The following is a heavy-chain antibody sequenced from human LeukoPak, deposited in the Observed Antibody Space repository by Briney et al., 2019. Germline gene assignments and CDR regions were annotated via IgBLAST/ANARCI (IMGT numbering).Heavy chain of an antibody. CDR2: IKQDGSEK. V-gene: IGHV3-7*01. D-gene: IGHD2-21*02. Sequence: GGSLRLSCAASGFTFSSYWMSWVRQAPGKGLEWVANIKQDGSEKYYVDSVKGRFTISRDNAKNSLYLQMNSLRAEDTAVYYCARGCSDCYRTYSEYFQHWGQGTLVTVSS. CDR1: GFTFSSYW. J-gene: IGHJ1*01. CDR3: ARGCSDCYRTYSEYFQH.